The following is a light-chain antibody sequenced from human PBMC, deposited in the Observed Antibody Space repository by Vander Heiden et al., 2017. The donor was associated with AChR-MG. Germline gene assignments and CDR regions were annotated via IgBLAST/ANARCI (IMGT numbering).Light chain of an antibody. J-gene: IGLJ2*01. CDR1: SSDVGGYNN. V-gene: IGLV2-14*01. CDR3: SSYTGSSSLV. Sequence: QSALTQPASVSGSPGQSITNSCTGTSSDVGGYNNVSWYQQHPGEAPKLMIYDVSKRPSGVSNRFSGSKSGNTASLTISGLQAEDEADYYCSSYTGSSSLVFGGGTKLTVL. CDR2: DVS.